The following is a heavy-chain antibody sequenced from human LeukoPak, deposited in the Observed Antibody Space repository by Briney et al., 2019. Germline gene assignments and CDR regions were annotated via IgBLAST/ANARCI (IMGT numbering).Heavy chain of an antibody. V-gene: IGHV1-69*05. CDR1: GGTFSSYA. CDR3: ASLDRYSSSDY. D-gene: IGHD6-6*01. J-gene: IGHJ4*02. Sequence: SVKVSCKASGGTFSSYAISWVRQAPGQGLEWMGRITPIFGTANYAQKFQGRVTITTDESTSTAYMELSSLRSEDTAVYYCASLDRYSSSDYWGQGTLVTVSS. CDR2: ITPIFGTA.